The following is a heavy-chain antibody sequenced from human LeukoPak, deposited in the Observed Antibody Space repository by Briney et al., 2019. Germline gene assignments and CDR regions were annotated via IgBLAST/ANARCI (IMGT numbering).Heavy chain of an antibody. J-gene: IGHJ3*02. CDR2: ISGSDGST. D-gene: IGHD6-19*01. V-gene: IGHV3-23*01. Sequence: QPGGSLRLSCAPSGFIFNYYAMRWVRQAPGKGLEWVSGISGSDGSTYYADSVKGRFTISRDNSKKTLFLQMNSLRAEDTAVYYCAKSGYSSGWFRAFDIWGQGTLVTVSS. CDR3: AKSGYSSGWFRAFDI. CDR1: GFIFNYYA.